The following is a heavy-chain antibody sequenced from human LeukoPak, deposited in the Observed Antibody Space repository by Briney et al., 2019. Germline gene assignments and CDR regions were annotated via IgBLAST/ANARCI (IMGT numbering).Heavy chain of an antibody. D-gene: IGHD5-18*01. J-gene: IGHJ5*02. CDR3: ARPGGYSYTFDP. V-gene: IGHV1-8*01. Sequence: ASVKVSCKASGYTFTSYDINWVRQATGQGLEWMGWMNPNSGNTGYAQKFQGRVTMTRNTSISTAYMELSSLRSEDTAEYYCARPGGYSYTFDPWGQGTLVTVSS. CDR1: GYTFTSYD. CDR2: MNPNSGNT.